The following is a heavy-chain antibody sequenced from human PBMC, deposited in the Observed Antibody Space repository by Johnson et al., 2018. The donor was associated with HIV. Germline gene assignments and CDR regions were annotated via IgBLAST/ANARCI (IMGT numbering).Heavy chain of an antibody. J-gene: IGHJ3*01. Sequence: MQLVESGGGLIQPGGSLRLSCAASGFTVSSNYMSWVRQAPGKGLEWVSVIYSGGSTYYADSVKGRFTISRDNSRNTLYLQMNSLRAEDTAVYYCARAKYGGALDVWGQGTMVSVSS. CDR3: ARAKYGGALDV. CDR1: GFTVSSNY. D-gene: IGHD3-16*01. CDR2: IYSGGST. V-gene: IGHV3-53*01.